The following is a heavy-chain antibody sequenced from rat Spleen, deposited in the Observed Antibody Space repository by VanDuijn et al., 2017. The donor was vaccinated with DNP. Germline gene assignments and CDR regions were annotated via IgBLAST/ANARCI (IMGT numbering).Heavy chain of an antibody. CDR2: INNAGST. D-gene: IGHD1-12*02. V-gene: IGHV3-3*01. J-gene: IGHJ2*01. Sequence: EVQLQESGPGLVKPSQSLSLTCSVTGYSITSSYRWNWIRKFPGNKLEWMGYINNAGSTNYNPSLKSRISITRDTSKNQFFLQVNSVTTEDTATYYCARSYYDGSYYYGNWGRGVMVTVSS. CDR1: GYSITSSYR. CDR3: ARSYYDGSYYYGN.